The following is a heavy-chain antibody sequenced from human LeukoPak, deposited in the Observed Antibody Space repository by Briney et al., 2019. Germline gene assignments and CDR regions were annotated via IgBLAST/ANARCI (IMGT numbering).Heavy chain of an antibody. Sequence: MPSETLSLTCTVSGGSLSRYYGSWVRQPPGKGLEWVGYIFYSGSTNYNPSLKSRVTMSVDTSQNQFSLRLSSVTAADTAVYYCARRTSSNYVDSWGQGTLVTVSS. CDR3: ARRTSSNYVDS. V-gene: IGHV4-59*01. CDR2: IFYSGST. D-gene: IGHD4-11*01. J-gene: IGHJ4*02. CDR1: GGSLSRYY.